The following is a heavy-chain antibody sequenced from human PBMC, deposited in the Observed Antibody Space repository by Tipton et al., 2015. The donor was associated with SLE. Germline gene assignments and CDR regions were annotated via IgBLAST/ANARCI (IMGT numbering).Heavy chain of an antibody. CDR1: GGSVSSGGYY. J-gene: IGHJ2*01. Sequence: TLSLTCTVSGGSVSSGGYYWSWIRQHPGKGLEWIGYIYNSGGTDYSPSLKSRVTISVDTSKNQFSLKLSSVTAADTAVYYCARGRWYFDLWGRGTLVTVSS. CDR3: ARGRWYFDL. V-gene: IGHV4-31*03. CDR2: IYNSGGT.